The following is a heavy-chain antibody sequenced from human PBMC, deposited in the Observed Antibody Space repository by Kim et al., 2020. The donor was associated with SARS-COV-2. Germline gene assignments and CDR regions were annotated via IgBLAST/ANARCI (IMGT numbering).Heavy chain of an antibody. V-gene: IGHV4-30-4*01. D-gene: IGHD5-12*01. Sequence: SETLSLTCTVSGGSITNDDYYWSWIRQPPGKGLEWIGYIHHSGSTYYNPSLRSRLTLSIDTSKKQFSLSLRTVTAADRAVYYCARKGDSGYVYTWFDPWG. CDR3: ARKGDSGYVYTWFDP. CDR1: GGSITNDDYY. J-gene: IGHJ5*02. CDR2: IHHSGST.